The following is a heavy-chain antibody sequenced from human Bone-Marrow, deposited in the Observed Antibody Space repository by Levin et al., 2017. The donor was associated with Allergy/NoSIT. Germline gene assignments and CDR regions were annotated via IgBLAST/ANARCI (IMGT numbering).Heavy chain of an antibody. CDR1: GDSITSTNW. D-gene: IGHD5-12*01. CDR2: VYRDDVT. CDR3: ARKRGATIGPFDY. J-gene: IGHJ4*02. Sequence: ASETLSLTCAVSGDSITSTNWWSWVRRPPGKGLEWIGEVYRDDVTNYNPSFKSRVAMSMDKSKNQFYLRLNSVTAADTGVYFCARKRGATIGPFDYWGQGSLVTVSS. V-gene: IGHV4-4*02.